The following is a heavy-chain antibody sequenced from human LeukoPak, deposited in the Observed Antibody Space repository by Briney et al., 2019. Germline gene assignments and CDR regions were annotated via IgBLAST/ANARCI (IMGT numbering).Heavy chain of an antibody. CDR1: GYTFTSYY. V-gene: IGHV1-46*01. Sequence: ASVKVSCKASGYTFTSYYMHLVRQAPGQGLEWMGIINPSGGSTSYAQKFQGRVTMTRDTSTSTVYMELSSLRSEDTAVYYCARAPVPYYDSSGYYLHSEYFQHWGQGTLVTVSS. J-gene: IGHJ1*01. D-gene: IGHD3-22*01. CDR3: ARAPVPYYDSSGYYLHSEYFQH. CDR2: INPSGGST.